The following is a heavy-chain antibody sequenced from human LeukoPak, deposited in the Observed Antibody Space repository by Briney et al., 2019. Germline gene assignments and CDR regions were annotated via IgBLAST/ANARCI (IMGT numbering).Heavy chain of an antibody. Sequence: GGSLRLSCAASGFTFSNYDMHWVRQATGKGLEWVSAIGTAGDTYYPGSVKGRFTISRENAKNSLYLQMNSLRAEDTAVYYCAKGSLWLYYMDVWGKGTTVTVSS. J-gene: IGHJ6*03. CDR3: AKGSLWLYYMDV. CDR2: IGTAGDT. CDR1: GFTFSNYD. D-gene: IGHD3-10*01. V-gene: IGHV3-13*01.